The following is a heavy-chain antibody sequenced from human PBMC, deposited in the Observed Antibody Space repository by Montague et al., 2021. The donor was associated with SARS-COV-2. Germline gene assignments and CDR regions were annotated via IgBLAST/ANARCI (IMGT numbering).Heavy chain of an antibody. V-gene: IGHV4-39*01. Sequence: SETLSLTCTVSGGSISSSNYYWGWIRQPPGKGLEWIGSIYYSGSTYYTPSLKSRVTISVDTSKNQFSLRLSSVTDADTAVYYCARHSGRDTIFGVVIIFDAFDIWGQGTMVTVSS. CDR2: IYYSGST. CDR3: ARHSGRDTIFGVVIIFDAFDI. J-gene: IGHJ3*02. D-gene: IGHD3-3*01. CDR1: GGSISSSNYY.